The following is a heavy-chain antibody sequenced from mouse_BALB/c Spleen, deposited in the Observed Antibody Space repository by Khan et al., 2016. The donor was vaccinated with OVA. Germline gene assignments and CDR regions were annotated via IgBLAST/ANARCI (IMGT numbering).Heavy chain of an antibody. CDR2: ISYSGST. Sequence: EVKLEVSGPGLVKPSQSLSLTCTVTGYSITSGYGWNWIRQFPGNQLEWMCYISYSGSTNYNPSLKSRIPITRDTSKNQFFLQLNSVTTEDTATYYCARTARIKYWGQGTTLTVSS. CDR3: ARTARIKY. CDR1: GYSITSGYG. V-gene: IGHV3-2*02. D-gene: IGHD1-2*01. J-gene: IGHJ2*01.